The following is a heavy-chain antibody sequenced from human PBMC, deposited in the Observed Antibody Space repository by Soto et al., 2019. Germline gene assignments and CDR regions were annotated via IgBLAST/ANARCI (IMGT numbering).Heavy chain of an antibody. CDR1: GDSVSSNSAG. CDR3: ARGEQYSGRIFDY. D-gene: IGHD1-26*01. V-gene: IGHV6-1*01. Sequence: SQTLSLTCAITGDSVSSNSAGWSWIRQSPSRGLEWLGRTYYRSKWYYEYAVSVRGRITINPDTSKNQYSLQLNSVTPEDTAVYFCARGEQYSGRIFDYWGQGTLVTVSS. CDR2: TYYRSKWYY. J-gene: IGHJ4*01.